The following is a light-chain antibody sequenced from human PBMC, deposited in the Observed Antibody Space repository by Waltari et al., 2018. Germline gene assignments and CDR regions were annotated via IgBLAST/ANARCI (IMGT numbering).Light chain of an antibody. CDR3: CSYAGNYLRV. Sequence: QSALTQPRSLSGSPRQSVPISCTGTSRDVGGYNYVPWYQQYPGRAPKVVIYNVSKRPSGVPDRFSGSKSGNTASLTISGLQAEDEADYYCCSYAGNYLRVFGGGTRLTVL. CDR2: NVS. CDR1: SRDVGGYNY. V-gene: IGLV2-11*01. J-gene: IGLJ3*02.